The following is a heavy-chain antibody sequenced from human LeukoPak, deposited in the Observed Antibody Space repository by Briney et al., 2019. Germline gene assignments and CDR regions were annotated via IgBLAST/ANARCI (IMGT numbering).Heavy chain of an antibody. CDR3: AKDVGKWESLHFFDY. V-gene: IGHV3-23*01. D-gene: IGHD1-26*01. CDR1: GFTFSSYA. Sequence: GGSLRLSCAASGFTFSSYAMSWVRQAPGKGLEWVSAISGSGGSTYYADSVKGRFTISRDNSKNTLYLQMNSLRGDDTAVYYCAKDVGKWESLHFFDYWGQGTLVTVSS. CDR2: ISGSGGST. J-gene: IGHJ4*02.